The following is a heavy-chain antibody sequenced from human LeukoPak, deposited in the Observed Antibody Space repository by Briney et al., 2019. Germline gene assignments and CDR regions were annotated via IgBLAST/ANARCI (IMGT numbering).Heavy chain of an antibody. CDR1: GGSFSGYY. CDR2: INHSGST. J-gene: IGHJ5*02. V-gene: IGHV4-34*01. D-gene: IGHD3-9*01. CDR3: ASHLPLYYDILTGYPGFDP. Sequence: KPSETLSLTCAVYGGSFSGYYWSWIRQPPGKGLEWIGEINHSGSTNYNPSLKSRVTISVDTSKNQFSLKLSSVTAADTAVYYCASHLPLYYDILTGYPGFDPWGQGTLVTVSS.